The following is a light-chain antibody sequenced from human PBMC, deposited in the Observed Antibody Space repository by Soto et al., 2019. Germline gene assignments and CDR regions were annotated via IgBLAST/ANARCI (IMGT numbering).Light chain of an antibody. Sequence: QSALTQPRSVSASPGQSVSISCTGTNSDVGGYNYVSWYQHHPGKAPKLMISHVNKRPSGVPDRFSGSKSGNTASLTISGLQAGDEADYYCCSYAGTYTYWVFGGGTQLTVL. CDR2: HVN. J-gene: IGLJ3*02. V-gene: IGLV2-11*01. CDR1: NSDVGGYNY. CDR3: CSYAGTYTYWV.